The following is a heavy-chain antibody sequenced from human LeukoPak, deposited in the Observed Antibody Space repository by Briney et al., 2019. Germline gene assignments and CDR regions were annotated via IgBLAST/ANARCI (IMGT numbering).Heavy chain of an antibody. J-gene: IGHJ4*02. V-gene: IGHV3-23*01. CDR3: AKEYGAGAFDY. D-gene: IGHD4-17*01. CDR2: ISGSGCST. Sequence: PGGSLRLSCAASGFTFSSYSMSCDRQAPGKVLEWVSGISGSGCSTYYADSVKGRFTISRDNSKNTLYLQMNSLSAEDTAVYYCAKEYGAGAFDYWGQGTLVTVSS. CDR1: GFTFSSYS.